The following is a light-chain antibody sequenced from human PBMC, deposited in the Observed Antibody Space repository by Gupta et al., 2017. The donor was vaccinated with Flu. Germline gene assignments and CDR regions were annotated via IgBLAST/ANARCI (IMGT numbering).Light chain of an antibody. V-gene: IGLV7-43*01. Sequence: TCASSIGAVTSGDNPYWFHQKPGQTPKPLRYSKSSRHSATPARFSGSPLEGKAVLTLAEVQAEGEAEYYCPLHLDGTRRGVCGGGTKVTV. J-gene: IGLJ3*02. CDR2: SKS. CDR3: PLHLDGTRRGV. CDR1: IGAVTSGDN.